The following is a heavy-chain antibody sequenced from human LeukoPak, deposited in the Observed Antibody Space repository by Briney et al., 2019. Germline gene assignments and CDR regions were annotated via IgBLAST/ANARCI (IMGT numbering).Heavy chain of an antibody. CDR1: GYSISSGYY. D-gene: IGHD3-22*01. V-gene: IGHV4-38-2*02. J-gene: IGHJ4*02. CDR2: IYHSGST. CDR3: ARSSGYVVFDY. Sequence: PSETLSLTCTVSGYSISSGYYWGWIRQPPGKGLEWIGSIYHSGSTYYNPSLKSRVTISVDTSKNQFSLKLSSVTAADTAVYYCARSSGYVVFDYWGQGTLVTVSS.